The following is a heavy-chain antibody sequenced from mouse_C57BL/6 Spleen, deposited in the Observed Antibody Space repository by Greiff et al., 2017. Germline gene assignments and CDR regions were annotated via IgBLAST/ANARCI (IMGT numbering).Heavy chain of an antibody. D-gene: IGHD1-1*01. CDR3: ARGGGSSYFDY. V-gene: IGHV1-22*01. CDR2: INPNNGGT. J-gene: IGHJ2*01. Sequence: VQLQQSGPELVKPGASVKMSCKASGYTFTDYNMHWVKQSHGKSLEWIGYINPNNGGTSYNQKFKGKATLTVNKSSSTAYMELRSLISEDSAVYYCARGGGSSYFDYWGQGTTLTVSS. CDR1: GYTFTDYN.